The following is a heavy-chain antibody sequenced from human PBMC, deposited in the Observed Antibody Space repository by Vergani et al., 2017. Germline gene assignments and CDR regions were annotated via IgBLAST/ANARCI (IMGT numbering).Heavy chain of an antibody. D-gene: IGHD3-10*01. CDR1: GFTVSSNE. Sequence: EVQLVESRGVLVQPGGSLRLSCAASGFTVSSNEMSWVRQAPGKGLEWVSSISGGSTYYADSRKGRFTISRDNSKNTLHLQMNSLRAEDTAVYYCKKRGRLLWCGELFNWFDPWGQGTLVTVSS. CDR3: KKRGRLLWCGELFNWFDP. V-gene: IGHV3-38-3*01. J-gene: IGHJ5*02. CDR2: ISGGST.